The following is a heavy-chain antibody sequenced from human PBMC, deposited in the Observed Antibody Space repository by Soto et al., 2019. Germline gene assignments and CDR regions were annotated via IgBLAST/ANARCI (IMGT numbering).Heavy chain of an antibody. Sequence: PSETLSLTCAVSGGSISSSNWWSWVRQPPGKGLEWIGEIYHSGSTNYNPSLKSRVTISVDKSKNQFSLKLSSVTAADTAVYYCAGGRVLYYYYGMDVWGQGTTVTVSS. CDR3: AGGRVLYYYYGMDV. D-gene: IGHD2-2*01. J-gene: IGHJ6*02. V-gene: IGHV4-4*02. CDR1: GGSISSSNW. CDR2: IYHSGST.